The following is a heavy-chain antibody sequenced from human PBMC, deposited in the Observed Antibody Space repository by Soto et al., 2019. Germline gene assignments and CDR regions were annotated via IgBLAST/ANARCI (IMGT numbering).Heavy chain of an antibody. Sequence: GGSLRLSCAASGFTFSSYGMHWVRQAPGEGLEWVAVIWYDGSNKYYADSVKGRFTISRDNSKNTLYLQMNSLRAEDTAVYYCARDEGLGVNYYYYGMDVWGQGTTVTVSS. J-gene: IGHJ6*02. CDR3: ARDEGLGVNYYYYGMDV. D-gene: IGHD3-10*01. CDR1: GFTFSSYG. CDR2: IWYDGSNK. V-gene: IGHV3-33*01.